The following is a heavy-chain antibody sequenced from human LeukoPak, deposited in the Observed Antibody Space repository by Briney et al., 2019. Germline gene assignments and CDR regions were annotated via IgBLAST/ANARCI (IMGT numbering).Heavy chain of an antibody. D-gene: IGHD2-2*01. CDR2: INPNSGGT. V-gene: IGHV1-2*02. CDR3: ARPLGYCSSNSCYLDV. CDR1: GYTFTGYY. Sequence: ASVKVSCKASGYTFTGYYMHWVRQAPGQGLEWMGWINPNSGGTNYAQKFQGRVTMTRDTSISTAYMELRRLRSDDTAVYYCARPLGYCSSNSCYLDVWGKGTTVTVSS. J-gene: IGHJ6*03.